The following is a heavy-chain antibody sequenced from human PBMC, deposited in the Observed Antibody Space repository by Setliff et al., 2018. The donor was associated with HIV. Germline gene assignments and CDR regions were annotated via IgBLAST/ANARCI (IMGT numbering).Heavy chain of an antibody. J-gene: IGHJ6*03. D-gene: IGHD2-21*01. CDR3: ARLSIPAYYYMDV. CDR1: GYTFTTYG. V-gene: IGHV1-18*01. CDR2: ISTYNGNT. Sequence: ASVKVSCKASGYTFTTYGITWVRQAPGQGLEWMGWISTYNGNTNYAQKFQGRVTMTTVTSTSTAYMELRSLRSDDTALYYCARLSIPAYYYMDVWGKGTTVTVSS.